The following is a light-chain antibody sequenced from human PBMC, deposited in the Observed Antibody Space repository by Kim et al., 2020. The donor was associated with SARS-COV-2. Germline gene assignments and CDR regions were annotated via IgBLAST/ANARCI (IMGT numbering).Light chain of an antibody. V-gene: IGKV3D-15*01. CDR2: GAS. Sequence: SPGERATLSGRASQSVSTDLAWYQQKSGQAPRLLIYGASTRATGIPGRFSGSGSGTEFTLTISGLQSEDLAVYYCQQYKNWSPITFGQGTRLEIK. J-gene: IGKJ5*01. CDR1: QSVSTD. CDR3: QQYKNWSPIT.